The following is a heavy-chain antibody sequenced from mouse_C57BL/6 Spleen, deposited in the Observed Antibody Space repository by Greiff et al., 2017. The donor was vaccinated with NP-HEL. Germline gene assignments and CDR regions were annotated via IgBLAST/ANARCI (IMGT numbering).Heavy chain of an antibody. D-gene: IGHD2-4*01. J-gene: IGHJ1*03. CDR2: IYIGNGYT. Sequence: DVKLQESGAELVRPGSSVKMSCKTSGYTFTSYGINWVKQRPGQGLEWIGYIYIGNGYTEYNEKFKGKATLTSDTSASTAYMQLSSLTSEDSAIYFCARSGDYDDYWYFDVWGTGTTVTVSS. CDR1: GYTFTSYG. V-gene: IGHV1-58*01. CDR3: ARSGDYDDYWYFDV.